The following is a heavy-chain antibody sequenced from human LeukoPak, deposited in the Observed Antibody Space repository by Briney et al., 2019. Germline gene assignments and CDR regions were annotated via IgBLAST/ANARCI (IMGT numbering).Heavy chain of an antibody. CDR2: IYYSGTT. J-gene: IGHJ4*02. D-gene: IGHD5-18*01. CDR1: DDSISNNNYY. V-gene: IGHV4-39*02. Sequence: SETLSLTCTVSDDSISNNNYYWGWIRQPPGKGLEWIGSIYYSGTTYYNPSLKSRVTISVDTSKNQFSLKLSSVTAADTAVYYCARDYQGGYGDKTVDYWGQGTLVTVSS. CDR3: ARDYQGGYGDKTVDY.